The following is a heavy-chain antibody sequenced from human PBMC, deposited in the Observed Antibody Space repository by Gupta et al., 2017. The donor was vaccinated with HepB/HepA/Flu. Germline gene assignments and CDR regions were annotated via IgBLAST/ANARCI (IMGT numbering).Heavy chain of an antibody. Sequence: QVQLVESGGGVVQPGRSLRLSCAASGFTFSSYGMHWVRQAPGKGLEWVAVIWYDGSNKYYADSVKGRFTISRDNSKNTLYLQMNSLRAEDTAVYYCARDVTTIFGVVNNWFDPWGQGTLVTVSS. D-gene: IGHD3-3*01. V-gene: IGHV3-33*01. J-gene: IGHJ5*02. CDR3: ARDVTTIFGVVNNWFDP. CDR2: IWYDGSNK. CDR1: GFTFSSYG.